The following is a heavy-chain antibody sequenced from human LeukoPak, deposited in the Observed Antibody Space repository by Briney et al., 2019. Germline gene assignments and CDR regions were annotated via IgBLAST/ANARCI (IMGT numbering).Heavy chain of an antibody. J-gene: IGHJ5*02. CDR3: ARNLVTEPTGDWFDP. CDR1: GFTFNTYW. V-gene: IGHV3-7*01. CDR2: IKYDGIGK. Sequence: PGGSLRLSCAASGFTFNTYWMGWVRQAPGKGLEWVANIKYDGIGKYYVDSVKGRFTISRDNAKNSLYLYMNNLRDDDTAVYYCARNLVTEPTGDWFDPWGQGTQVIVSS. D-gene: IGHD1-14*01.